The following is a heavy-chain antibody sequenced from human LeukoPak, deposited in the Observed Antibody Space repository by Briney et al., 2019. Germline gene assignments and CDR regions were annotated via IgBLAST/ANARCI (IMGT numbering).Heavy chain of an antibody. J-gene: IGHJ6*02. CDR3: ARALASSGYLYYYYYGMDV. V-gene: IGHV3-33*01. D-gene: IGHD3-22*01. Sequence: GGSLRLSCAASGFTFSSYGMHWVRQAPGKGLEWVAVIWYDGSNKYYADSVKGRFTISRDNSKNTLYLQMNSLRAGDTAVYYCARALASSGYLYYYYYGMDVWGQGTTVTVSS. CDR2: IWYDGSNK. CDR1: GFTFSSYG.